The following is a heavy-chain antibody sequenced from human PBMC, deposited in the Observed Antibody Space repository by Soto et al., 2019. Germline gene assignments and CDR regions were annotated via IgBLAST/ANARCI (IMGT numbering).Heavy chain of an antibody. CDR3: AEGIAAAGMPTDY. J-gene: IGHJ4*02. V-gene: IGHV3-30-3*01. Sequence: QVQLVESGGGVVQPGRSLRLSCAASGFTFSSYAMHWVRQAPGKGLEWVAVISYDGSNKYYADSVKGRFTISRDNSKNTLYLQMNSLRAEDTAVYYGAEGIAAAGMPTDYWGQGTLVTVSS. D-gene: IGHD6-13*01. CDR2: ISYDGSNK. CDR1: GFTFSSYA.